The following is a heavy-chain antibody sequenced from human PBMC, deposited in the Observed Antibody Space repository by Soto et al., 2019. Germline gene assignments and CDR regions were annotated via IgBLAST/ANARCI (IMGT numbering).Heavy chain of an antibody. CDR3: AREPGDYPYYYYGMDV. Sequence: QVQLVESGGGVVQPGRSLRLSCAASGFTFSSYAMHWVRQAPGKGLEWVAVISYDGSNKYYADSVKGRFTISRDNSKNTLYLQMNSLRAEDTAVYYCAREPGDYPYYYYGMDVWGQGTTVTVSS. CDR1: GFTFSSYA. D-gene: IGHD4-17*01. J-gene: IGHJ6*02. CDR2: ISYDGSNK. V-gene: IGHV3-30-3*01.